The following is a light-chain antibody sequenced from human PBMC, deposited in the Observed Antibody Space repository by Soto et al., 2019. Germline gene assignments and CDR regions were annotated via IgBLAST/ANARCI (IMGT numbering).Light chain of an antibody. CDR2: WAS. Sequence: DAVVTQSPDSLAASLGERATINCKSSQSVLYSSNTKNYLAWYQQKPGQPPKLLIYWASTRQSGVPDRFSGSGSGTDFTLTISSLQAEDVAVYYCQQYLHTPRTFGQGTKVEIK. CDR3: QQYLHTPRT. V-gene: IGKV4-1*01. J-gene: IGKJ1*01. CDR1: QSVLYSSNTKNY.